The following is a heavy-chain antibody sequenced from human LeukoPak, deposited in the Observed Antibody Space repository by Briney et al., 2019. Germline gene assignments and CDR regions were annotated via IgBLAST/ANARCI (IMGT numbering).Heavy chain of an antibody. CDR3: ARVGYRGYGYNWFDP. CDR2: ISSSSSYI. CDR1: GFTFSSYS. V-gene: IGHV3-21*01. J-gene: IGHJ5*02. Sequence: PGGSLRLSCAASGFTFSSYSMNWVRQAPGKGLEWVSSISSSSSYIYYADSVKGRFTISRDNAKNSLYMQMNSLRAEDTAVYYCARVGYRGYGYNWFDPWGQGTLVTVSS. D-gene: IGHD5-12*01.